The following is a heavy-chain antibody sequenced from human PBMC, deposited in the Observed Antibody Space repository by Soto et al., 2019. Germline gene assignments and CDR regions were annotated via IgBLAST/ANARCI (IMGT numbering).Heavy chain of an antibody. J-gene: IGHJ4*02. V-gene: IGHV4-30-2*01. CDR3: ARGEIFDC. CDR2: IYHTGYT. Sequence: SSETLSLTCAVSGGSISSGTYSWTWIRQPPGKGLEWIGSIYHTGYTYYNPSLKSRVTMSVDKSKNQFSLNLSSVTAADTAVYYCARGEIFDCWGQGTLVTVSS. CDR1: GGSISSGTYS.